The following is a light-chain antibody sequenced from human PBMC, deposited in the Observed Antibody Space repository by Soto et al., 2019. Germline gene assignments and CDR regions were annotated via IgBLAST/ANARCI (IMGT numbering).Light chain of an antibody. CDR2: SND. J-gene: IGLJ2*01. CDR3: AAWDDSLSGVL. V-gene: IGLV1-47*02. CDR1: SSNIGRNY. Sequence: QAVVTQPPSASGTPGQRVTISCFGRSSNIGRNYVYWYQQLPGTAPKLLIYSNDQRPSGVPDRFSGSKSGASASLAISGLRSEDEAEYYCAAWDDSLSGVLFGGGTQLTV.